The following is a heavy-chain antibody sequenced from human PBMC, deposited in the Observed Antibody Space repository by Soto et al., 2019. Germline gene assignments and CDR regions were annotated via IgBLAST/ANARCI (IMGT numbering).Heavy chain of an antibody. J-gene: IGHJ6*02. Sequence: QVQLVQSGAEVKKPGASVKVSCKASGYTFTSYGISWVRQAPGQGLEWMGWISAYNGNTNYAQKLQGRVTMTTDTSTSTAYMELRSLRSDDTAVYYSVRGDLEGGSSRYSLYYYGMDVWGQGTTVTVSS. CDR2: ISAYNGNT. D-gene: IGHD6-13*01. CDR1: GYTFTSYG. V-gene: IGHV1-18*04. CDR3: VRGDLEGGSSRYSLYYYGMDV.